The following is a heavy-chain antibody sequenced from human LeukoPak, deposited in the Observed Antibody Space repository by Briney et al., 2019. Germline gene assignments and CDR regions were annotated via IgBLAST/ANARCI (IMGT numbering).Heavy chain of an antibody. CDR1: GFTFSSYS. J-gene: IGHJ4*02. V-gene: IGHV3-21*01. CDR3: ARETPSGIAAANGFDY. Sequence: PGGSLRLSCAASGFTFSSYSMNWVRQAPGKGLEWVSSISSSSSYIYYADSVKGRFTISRDNAKNSLYLQMNSLRAEDTAVYYCARETPSGIAAANGFDYWGQGTLVTVPS. D-gene: IGHD6-13*01. CDR2: ISSSSSYI.